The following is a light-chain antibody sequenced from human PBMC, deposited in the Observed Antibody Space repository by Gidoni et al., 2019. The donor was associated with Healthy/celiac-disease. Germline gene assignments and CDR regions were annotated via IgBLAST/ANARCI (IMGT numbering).Light chain of an antibody. CDR1: QSVSSN. CDR2: GAS. CDR3: QQYNYWPPGT. Sequence: EIVMTQSPATLSVSPGERATLSCRASQSVSSNLAWYQQKPGQAPRLLIYGASTRATGIPARFSGSGSVTAFTLTISSLQSEDFAVYYCQQYNYWPPGTFGQGTKVEIK. V-gene: IGKV3-15*01. J-gene: IGKJ1*01.